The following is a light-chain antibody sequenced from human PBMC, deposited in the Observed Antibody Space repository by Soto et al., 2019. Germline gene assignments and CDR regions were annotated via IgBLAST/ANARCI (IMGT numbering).Light chain of an antibody. V-gene: IGLV2-14*01. CDR3: SSYAGSSTYDV. CDR1: SSDVGGYNY. J-gene: IGLJ1*01. Sequence: QSALTQPASVSGSPGQAITISCTGTSSDVGGYNYVSWYQHHPGKTPKPMIYEVSNRPSGFSSRFSGSKSGNTASLTISGLQSEEEADYYCSSYAGSSTYDVFGTGTKLTVL. CDR2: EVS.